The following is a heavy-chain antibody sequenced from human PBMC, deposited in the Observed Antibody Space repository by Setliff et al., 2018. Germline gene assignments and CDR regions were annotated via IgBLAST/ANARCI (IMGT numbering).Heavy chain of an antibody. CDR2: IYHDGND. CDR3: ASCRYQVPYNY. D-gene: IGHD2-2*01. V-gene: IGHV4-4*02. Sequence: SETLSLTCAVSGASINSLSWWSWVRQPPGKGLEWIGEIYHDGNDKYTPSVHYNPSLKSRVTISVDTSKKQFSLKLSSVTAADTAVYYCASCRYQVPYNYWGQGTLVTVSS. J-gene: IGHJ4*02. CDR1: GASINSLSW.